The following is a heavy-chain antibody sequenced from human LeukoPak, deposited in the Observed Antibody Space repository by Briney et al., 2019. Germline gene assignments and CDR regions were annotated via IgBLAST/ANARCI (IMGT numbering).Heavy chain of an antibody. Sequence: PGGSLRLSCAASGFTFSSYSINWVRQAPGKGLEWVSYISSSSSNIYYAESVKGRFSISRDNAKNSLYLRMNSLRAEDTAVYYCARGYSYGYGGFDYWGQGTLVIVSS. J-gene: IGHJ4*02. V-gene: IGHV3-48*04. CDR2: ISSSSSNI. D-gene: IGHD5-18*01. CDR3: ARGYSYGYGGFDY. CDR1: GFTFSSYS.